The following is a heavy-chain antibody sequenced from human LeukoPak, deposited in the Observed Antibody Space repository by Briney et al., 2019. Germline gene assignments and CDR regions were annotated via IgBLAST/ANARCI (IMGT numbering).Heavy chain of an antibody. CDR2: IKQDGSEK. V-gene: IGHV3-7*01. CDR1: GFTFSSYW. J-gene: IGHJ4*02. D-gene: IGHD3-22*01. CDR3: ARVPREIDNSGYYFYFDY. Sequence: PGGSLRLSCAASGFTFSSYWMSWVRQAPGKGLEWVANIKQDGSEKYYVDSVKGRFTISRDNAKNSLYLQMNSLRAEDTAVYYCARVPREIDNSGYYFYFDYWGQGTLVTVSS.